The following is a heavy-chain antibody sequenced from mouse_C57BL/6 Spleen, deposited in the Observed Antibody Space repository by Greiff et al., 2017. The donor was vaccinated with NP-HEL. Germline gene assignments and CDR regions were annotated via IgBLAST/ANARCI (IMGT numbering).Heavy chain of an antibody. D-gene: IGHD1-1*01. Sequence: EVQLQESGGGLVKPGGSLKLSCAASGFTFSDSGMHWVRQAPEKGLEWVAYISSGSSTIYYADTVKGRFTISRDNAKNTLFLQMTSLRSEDTAMYYCARGEVTTVVATRTWYFDVWGTGTTVTVSS. CDR1: GFTFSDSG. V-gene: IGHV5-17*01. J-gene: IGHJ1*03. CDR2: ISSGSSTI. CDR3: ARGEVTTVVATRTWYFDV.